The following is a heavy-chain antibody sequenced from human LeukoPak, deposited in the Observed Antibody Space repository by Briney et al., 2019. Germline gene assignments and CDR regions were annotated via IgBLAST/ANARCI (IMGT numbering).Heavy chain of an antibody. CDR1: GYTFTSYG. CDR2: IHTYSGNT. Sequence: ASVKVSCTASGYTFTSYGISWVRQAPGQGLEWMGWIHTYSGNTNYVQKLQGRVTVTTDTSTSTAYMELRSLRSDDTAVYYCARDPRDIVVVPAALFYFDYWGQGTLVTVSS. D-gene: IGHD2-2*01. CDR3: ARDPRDIVVVPAALFYFDY. V-gene: IGHV1-18*01. J-gene: IGHJ4*02.